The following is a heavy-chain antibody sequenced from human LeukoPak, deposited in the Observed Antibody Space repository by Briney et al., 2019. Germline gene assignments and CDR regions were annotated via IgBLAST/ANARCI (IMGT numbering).Heavy chain of an antibody. D-gene: IGHD6-6*01. Sequence: ASVKVSCKASGYTFTSYYMHWVRQAPGQGLEWMGIINPSGGSTSYAQKFQGRVTMTEDTSTDTAYMELSSLRSEDTAVYYCATATFSYSSYDYWGQGTLVTVSS. CDR3: ATATFSYSSYDY. V-gene: IGHV1-46*01. CDR1: GYTFTSYY. CDR2: INPSGGST. J-gene: IGHJ4*02.